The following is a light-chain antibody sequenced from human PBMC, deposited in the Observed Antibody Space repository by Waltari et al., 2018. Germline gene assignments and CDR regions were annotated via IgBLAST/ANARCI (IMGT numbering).Light chain of an antibody. J-gene: IGKJ2*01. V-gene: IGKV3-20*01. CDR1: QSLSKKY. Sequence: VLMQSPGPLSLSPGQRATLPCRASQSLSKKYLAWYQQKPGQPPRLLIYGASSRAAGIPDRFSGSGSGTDFTLTISRLEPEDSAVYYCQQYGSSVLYTFGQGTKLEIK. CDR3: QQYGSSVLYT. CDR2: GAS.